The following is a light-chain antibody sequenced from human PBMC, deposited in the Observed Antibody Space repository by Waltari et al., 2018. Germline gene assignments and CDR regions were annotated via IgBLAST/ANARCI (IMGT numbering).Light chain of an antibody. CDR3: QQYENFPYS. J-gene: IGKJ2*03. Sequence: QLTQSPSSLSASVGDRVTITCQASQDIYNYLNWFQQKPGKAPKLLIYDTSNLETGVPSRFSGSRSGTDFTFTISSLQPEDVATYYCQQYENFPYSFGQGTKLEIK. CDR2: DTS. CDR1: QDIYNY. V-gene: IGKV1-33*01.